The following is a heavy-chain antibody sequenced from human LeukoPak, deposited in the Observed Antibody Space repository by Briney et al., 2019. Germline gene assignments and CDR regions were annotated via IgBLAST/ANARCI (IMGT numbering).Heavy chain of an antibody. J-gene: IGHJ4*02. Sequence: AASVKVSCKASGYTFTGYYMHWVRQAPGQGLEWMGGIIPIFGTANYAQKFQGRVTITADESTSTAYMELSSLRSEDTAVYYCARGSVPRSDFDYWGQGTLVTVSS. CDR1: GYTFTGYY. V-gene: IGHV1-69*13. D-gene: IGHD3-10*02. CDR2: IIPIFGTA. CDR3: ARGSVPRSDFDY.